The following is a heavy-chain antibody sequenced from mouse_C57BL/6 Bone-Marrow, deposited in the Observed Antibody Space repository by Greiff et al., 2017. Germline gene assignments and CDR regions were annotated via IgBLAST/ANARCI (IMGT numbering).Heavy chain of an antibody. D-gene: IGHD2-1*01. J-gene: IGHJ2*01. CDR1: GYAFSSYW. Sequence: QVQLQQSGAELVKPGASVKISCKASGYAFSSYWMNWVKQRPGKGLEWIGQIYPGDGETNYNGKFKGKATLTADKSSSTAYMQLSSLTSEDSAVYFCARSEGNYDFDYWGQGTTLTVSS. CDR2: IYPGDGET. CDR3: ARSEGNYDFDY. V-gene: IGHV1-80*01.